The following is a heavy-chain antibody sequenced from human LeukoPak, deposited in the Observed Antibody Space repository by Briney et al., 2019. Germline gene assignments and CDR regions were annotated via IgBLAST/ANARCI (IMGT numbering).Heavy chain of an antibody. V-gene: IGHV4-34*01. CDR3: ANSAYCSSTNCEVYYYYYMDV. Sequence: SETLSLTCAVYGGSLSGYYWSWIRQPPGKGVEWIGEINHSGSTNYNPSLKSRVTISVDTSKNQFSLKLSSVTAADTAVYYCANSAYCSSTNCEVYYYYYMDVWGNGTTVTASS. CDR2: INHSGST. CDR1: GGSLSGYY. J-gene: IGHJ6*03. D-gene: IGHD2-2*01.